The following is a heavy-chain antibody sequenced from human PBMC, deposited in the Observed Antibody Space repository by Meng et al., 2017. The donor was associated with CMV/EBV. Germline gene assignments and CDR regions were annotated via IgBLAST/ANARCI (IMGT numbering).Heavy chain of an antibody. CDR2: ISSSGSTI. D-gene: IGHD3-10*01. CDR3: ARLFTDAFDI. CDR1: GFTFSDYY. Sequence: GESLKISCAASGFTFSDYYMSWIRQAPGKGLEWVSYISSSGSTIYYADSVKGRFTISRDNAKNSLYLQMNSLRAEDTAVYYCARLFTDAFDIWGQGTMVTVSS. V-gene: IGHV3-11*04. J-gene: IGHJ3*02.